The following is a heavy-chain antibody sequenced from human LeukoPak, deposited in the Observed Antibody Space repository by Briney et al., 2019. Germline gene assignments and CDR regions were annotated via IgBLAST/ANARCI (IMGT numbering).Heavy chain of an antibody. V-gene: IGHV3-48*02. CDR1: GFTFSSYS. D-gene: IGHD6-19*01. Sequence: GGSLRLSCAASGFTFSSYSMNWVRQAPGKGLEWVSYISSSSNTIYYADSVKGRFTISRDNAKNSPYLQMNSLRDEDTAVYYCARAYSSGWYYLDYWGQGTLVTVSS. CDR2: ISSSSNTI. CDR3: ARAYSSGWYYLDY. J-gene: IGHJ4*02.